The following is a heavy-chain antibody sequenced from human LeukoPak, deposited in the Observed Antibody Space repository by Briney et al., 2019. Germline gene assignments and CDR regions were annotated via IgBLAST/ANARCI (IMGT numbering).Heavy chain of an antibody. Sequence: PGGSLRLSCAASGFTFSSYAMSWVRQAPGKGLEWVSAISGSGGSTYYADSVKGRFTISRDNSKNTLYLQMNSLRAEDTAVYYCAKVRGYMIVVVITRFGAFDIWGQGTMVTVSS. CDR3: AKVRGYMIVVVITRFGAFDI. D-gene: IGHD3-22*01. CDR1: GFTFSSYA. CDR2: ISGSGGST. V-gene: IGHV3-23*01. J-gene: IGHJ3*02.